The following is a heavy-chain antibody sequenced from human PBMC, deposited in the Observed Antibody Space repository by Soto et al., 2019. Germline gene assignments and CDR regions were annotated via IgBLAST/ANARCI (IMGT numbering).Heavy chain of an antibody. J-gene: IGHJ5*02. Sequence: SETLSLTCAVYGGSFSGYYWSWIRQPPGKGLEWIGEINHSGSTNYNPSLKSRVTISVDTSKNQFSLKLSSVTAADTAVYYCARGGYTNWFDPWGQGTLVTVSS. CDR3: ARGGYTNWFDP. V-gene: IGHV4-34*01. CDR1: GGSFSGYY. D-gene: IGHD5-18*01. CDR2: INHSGST.